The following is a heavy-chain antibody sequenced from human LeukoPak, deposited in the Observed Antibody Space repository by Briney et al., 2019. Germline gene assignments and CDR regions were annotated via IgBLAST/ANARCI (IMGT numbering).Heavy chain of an antibody. J-gene: IGHJ4*02. CDR1: GGSFSGYY. D-gene: IGHD3-3*01. V-gene: IGHV4-34*01. CDR3: ARVGVKLRFLEWYRHYYFDY. CDR2: INHSGST. Sequence: SQTLSLTCAVYGGSFSGYYWSWVRQPPGKGLEWIGEINHSGSTNYNPSLKSRVTISVDTSKNQFSLKLSSVTAADTAVYYCARVGVKLRFLEWYRHYYFDYWGQGTLVTVSS.